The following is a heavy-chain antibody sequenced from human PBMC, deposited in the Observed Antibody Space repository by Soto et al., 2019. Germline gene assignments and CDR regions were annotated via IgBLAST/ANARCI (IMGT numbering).Heavy chain of an antibody. D-gene: IGHD3-10*01. V-gene: IGHV3-33*01. Sequence: GGSLRLSCAASGFTFSSYGMHWVRQAPGKGLEWVAVIWYDGSNKYYADSVKGRFTISRDNSKNTLYLQMNSLRAEDTAVYYCAGALQFAARNYYYYGMDVWGQGTTVTVSS. CDR1: GFTFSSYG. CDR2: IWYDGSNK. J-gene: IGHJ6*02. CDR3: AGALQFAARNYYYYGMDV.